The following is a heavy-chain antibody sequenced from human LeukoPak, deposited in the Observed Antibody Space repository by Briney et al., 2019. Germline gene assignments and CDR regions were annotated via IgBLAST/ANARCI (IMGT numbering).Heavy chain of an antibody. CDR2: ISGSGGST. V-gene: IGHV3-23*01. Sequence: GGSLRLSCAASGFTFSSYGMSWVRQAPGKGLEWVSAISGSGGSTCYADSVKGRFTISRDNSKNTLYLQMNSLRAEDTAVYYCAKLSRWAGDYAYFDYWGQGTLVTVSS. D-gene: IGHD4-17*01. CDR3: AKLSRWAGDYAYFDY. CDR1: GFTFSSYG. J-gene: IGHJ4*02.